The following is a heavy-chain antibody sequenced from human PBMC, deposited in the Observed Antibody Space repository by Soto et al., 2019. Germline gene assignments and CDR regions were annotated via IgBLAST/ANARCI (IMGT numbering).Heavy chain of an antibody. Sequence: SVKISCKAPGYTFTRYGISLVRQAPGQGLEWMGWISPYSGNTNYAQKLQGRVAMTTDTSTSTAYMELRSLRSDDTAVYYCARDLYYDSSGYYYFLTPSSFYYYYGMDVWGQGTTVTVSS. CDR1: GYTFTRYG. V-gene: IGHV1-18*04. CDR3: ARDLYYDSSGYYYFLTPSSFYYYYGMDV. D-gene: IGHD3-22*01. CDR2: ISPYSGNT. J-gene: IGHJ6*02.